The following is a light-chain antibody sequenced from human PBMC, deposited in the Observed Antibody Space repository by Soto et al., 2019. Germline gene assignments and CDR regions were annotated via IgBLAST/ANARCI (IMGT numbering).Light chain of an antibody. V-gene: IGKV3-15*01. CDR1: QSLNSN. J-gene: IGKJ1*01. CDR2: GAS. Sequence: EMVVTQSPATLSVSPGERATLSCRASQSLNSNLAWYQQKPGQAPWLLIYGASSRATGIPARFSGSGSGTDFTLTISSLQSEDFAVYYCEQYNKWPRTFGQGTKVEIK. CDR3: EQYNKWPRT.